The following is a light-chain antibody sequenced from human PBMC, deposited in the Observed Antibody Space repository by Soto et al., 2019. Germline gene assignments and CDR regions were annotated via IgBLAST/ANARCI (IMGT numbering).Light chain of an antibody. V-gene: IGKV1-39*01. CDR2: AAS. CDR1: QSISSD. J-gene: IGKJ1*01. CDR3: QQTYSTPPT. Sequence: DIQMTQSPFSLSASVADRVTITCRTSQSISSDLNWYQQKAGKAPKLLIYAASSLQSGVPSRFSGSGSGTHFTLTISSLQPEDFATYYCQQTYSTPPTFGQGTKVDI.